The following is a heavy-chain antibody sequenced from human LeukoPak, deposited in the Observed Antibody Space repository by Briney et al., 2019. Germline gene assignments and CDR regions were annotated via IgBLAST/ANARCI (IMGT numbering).Heavy chain of an antibody. CDR3: ARGTILRYFDWLLGSEHAWVDP. Sequence: SETLSLTCTVSGGSISSGSYSWNWIRQPAGKGLEWIGRMYSSGTTNYNPSLKSRVTISVDTSKNQFSLKLSSVTAADTAVYYCARGTILRYFDWLLGSEHAWVDPWGQGTLVTVSS. CDR1: GGSISSGSYS. J-gene: IGHJ5*02. D-gene: IGHD3-9*01. V-gene: IGHV4-61*02. CDR2: MYSSGTT.